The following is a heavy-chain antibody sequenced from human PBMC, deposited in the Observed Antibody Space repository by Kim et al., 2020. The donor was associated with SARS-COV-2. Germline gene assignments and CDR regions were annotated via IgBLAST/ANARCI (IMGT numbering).Heavy chain of an antibody. D-gene: IGHD3-3*01. CDR2: IYYSGST. Sequence: SETLSLTCTVSGGSISSYYWSWIRQPPGKGLEWIGYIYYSGSTNYNPSLKSRVTISVDTSKNQFSLKLSSVTAADTAVYYCARGEAYYDFWSGYIDYWGQGTLVTVSS. J-gene: IGHJ4*02. V-gene: IGHV4-59*01. CDR1: GGSISSYY. CDR3: ARGEAYYDFWSGYIDY.